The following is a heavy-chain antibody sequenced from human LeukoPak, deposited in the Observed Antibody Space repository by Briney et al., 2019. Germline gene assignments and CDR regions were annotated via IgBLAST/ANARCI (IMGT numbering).Heavy chain of an antibody. CDR3: ARLACSTPSCYAFDI. Sequence: AGGSLRLSCTTSGFTFVDYAMSWVRQAPGKGLEWVSGMNWNGGSTGYADSVKGRFTISRDDAKNSLYLQMNSLRAEDTALYYCARLACSTPSCYAFDIWGQGTMVTVSS. CDR2: MNWNGGST. CDR1: GFTFVDYA. D-gene: IGHD2-2*01. V-gene: IGHV3-20*04. J-gene: IGHJ3*02.